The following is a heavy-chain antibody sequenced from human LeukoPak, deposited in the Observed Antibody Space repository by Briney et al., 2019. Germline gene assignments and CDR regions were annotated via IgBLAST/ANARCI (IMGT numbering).Heavy chain of an antibody. CDR3: ARAIGTSQFYFYYGMDV. V-gene: IGHV5-51*01. J-gene: IGHJ6*02. Sequence: VRQMPGKGLEWMGIIYAGDSDTRYSPSFQGQVTISVDKSISTAYLQWSSLQASDTAMYYCARAIGTSQFYFYYGMDVWGQGTTVTVSS. D-gene: IGHD2-2*01. CDR2: IYAGDSDT.